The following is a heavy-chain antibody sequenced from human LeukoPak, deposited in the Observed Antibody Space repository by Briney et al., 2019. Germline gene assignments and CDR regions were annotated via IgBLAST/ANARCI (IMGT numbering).Heavy chain of an antibody. Sequence: SQTLSLTCTVSGGSISSGDYYWSWIRQPPGKGLEWIGYIYYSGSTYYNPSLKSRFTISVDTSKNQFSLKLSSVTAADTAVYYCAREGYDFWSGYPNWFDPWGQGTLVTVSS. V-gene: IGHV4-30-4*08. J-gene: IGHJ5*02. D-gene: IGHD3-3*01. CDR2: IYYSGST. CDR1: GGSISSGDYY. CDR3: AREGYDFWSGYPNWFDP.